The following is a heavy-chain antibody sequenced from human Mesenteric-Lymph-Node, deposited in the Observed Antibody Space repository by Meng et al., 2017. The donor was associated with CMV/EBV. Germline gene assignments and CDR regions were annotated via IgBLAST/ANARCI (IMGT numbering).Heavy chain of an antibody. Sequence: GESPKIFCAASGFTLSSYWMHWVRQAPGKGLVWVSRINSDGSSTSYADSVKGRFTISRDNTKNTLYLQMNSLRAEDTAVYYCARGYYDFWSGYYIPGYWGQGTLVTVSS. CDR3: ARGYYDFWSGYYIPGY. V-gene: IGHV3-74*01. D-gene: IGHD3-3*01. CDR2: INSDGSST. J-gene: IGHJ4*02. CDR1: GFTLSSYW.